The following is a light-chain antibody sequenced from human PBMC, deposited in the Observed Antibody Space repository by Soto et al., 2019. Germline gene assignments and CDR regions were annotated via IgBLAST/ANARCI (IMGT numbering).Light chain of an antibody. CDR3: QQYNNWPPWT. J-gene: IGKJ1*01. Sequence: EIVMTQSPATLSVSPGERATLSCRASQSVSSDLAWYQQRPGQAPRLLIHYSSTRASDIPARFSGSGSGTEFTLTISSLQSEDFAVYYCQQYNNWPPWTFGQGTKVDIK. CDR2: YSS. V-gene: IGKV3D-15*01. CDR1: QSVSSD.